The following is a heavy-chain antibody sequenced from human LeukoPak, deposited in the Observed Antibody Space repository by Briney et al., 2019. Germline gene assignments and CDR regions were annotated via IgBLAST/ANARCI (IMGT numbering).Heavy chain of an antibody. CDR1: GGSFSGYY. CDR3: ARLDTAMVTPPISYYYYYYMDV. Sequence: PSETLSLTCAVYGGSFSGYYWSWIRQPPGKGLEWIGEINHSGSTNYNPSLKSRVTISVDTSKNQFSLKLSSVTAADTAVYYCARLDTAMVTPPISYYYYYYMDVWGEGTTVTISS. J-gene: IGHJ6*03. CDR2: INHSGST. D-gene: IGHD5-18*01. V-gene: IGHV4-34*01.